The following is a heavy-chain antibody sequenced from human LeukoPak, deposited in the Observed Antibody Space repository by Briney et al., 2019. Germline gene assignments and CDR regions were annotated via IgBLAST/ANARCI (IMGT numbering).Heavy chain of an antibody. V-gene: IGHV3-23*01. D-gene: IGHD6-19*01. CDR1: GFTFNSYA. CDR3: ARGGGIAVLGWLDP. CDR2: ISGTGFTT. Sequence: PGGSLRLSCAAPGFTFNSYAMNWVRQAPGMGLEWVSTISGTGFTTYYAESLKGRFTISRDNSRDTLYLQMNSLRAEDTAVYYCARGGGIAVLGWLDPWGQGTLVTVSS. J-gene: IGHJ5*02.